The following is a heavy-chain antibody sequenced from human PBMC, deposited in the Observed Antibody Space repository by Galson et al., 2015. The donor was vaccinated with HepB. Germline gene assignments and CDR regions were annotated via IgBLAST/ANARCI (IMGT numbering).Heavy chain of an antibody. CDR3: ARKYYYDSSGYWYFDL. D-gene: IGHD3-22*01. CDR2: INAGNGNT. Sequence: SVKVSCKASGYTFTSYAMHWVRQAPGQRLEWMGWINAGNGNTKYSQKFQGRVTITRDTSASTAYMELSSLRSEDTAVYYCARKYYYDSSGYWYFDLWGRGTLVTVSS. CDR1: GYTFTSYA. V-gene: IGHV1-3*01. J-gene: IGHJ2*01.